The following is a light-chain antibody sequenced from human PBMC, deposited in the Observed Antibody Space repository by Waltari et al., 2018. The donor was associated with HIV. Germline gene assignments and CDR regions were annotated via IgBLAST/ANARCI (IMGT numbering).Light chain of an antibody. CDR2: GKD. CDR1: SLRRYS. Sequence: SSDLTQDPAVSVALGQTVRITCQGDSLRRYSANWYQQKPGHAPVVGMYGKDNRPSGIPDRFSGSSSGNTGSLTITGAQAEDEAVYYCDSRDTNDKHHVFGTGTKVTV. CDR3: DSRDTNDKHHV. V-gene: IGLV3-19*01. J-gene: IGLJ1*01.